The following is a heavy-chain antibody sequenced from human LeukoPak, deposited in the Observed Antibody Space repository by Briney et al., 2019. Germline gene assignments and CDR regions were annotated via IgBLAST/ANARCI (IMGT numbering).Heavy chain of an antibody. CDR1: GASISSGGYY. J-gene: IGHJ3*02. V-gene: IGHV4-31*03. CDR3: AREGVGATDDAFDI. CDR2: IYYSGST. Sequence: SETLSLTCTVSGASISSGGYYWSWIRQHPGKGLEWIGYIYYSGSTYSNPSLKSRVTISIDTSKNQFSLKLISVTAADTAVYYCAREGVGATDDAFDIWGQGIVVTVSS. D-gene: IGHD1-26*01.